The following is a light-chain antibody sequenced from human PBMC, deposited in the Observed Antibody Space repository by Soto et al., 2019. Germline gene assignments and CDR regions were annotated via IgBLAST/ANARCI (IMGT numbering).Light chain of an antibody. CDR3: SSYTSSLSV. Sequence: QSALTQPASVSGSPGQSITISCTGTSSDVGGYNYVSWDQHHPGKAPKLMIYDVSNRPSGVSNRFSGSKSVNTASLTISGLQAEDEADYYCSSYTSSLSVFGTGTKLTV. J-gene: IGLJ1*01. CDR2: DVS. V-gene: IGLV2-14*03. CDR1: SSDVGGYNY.